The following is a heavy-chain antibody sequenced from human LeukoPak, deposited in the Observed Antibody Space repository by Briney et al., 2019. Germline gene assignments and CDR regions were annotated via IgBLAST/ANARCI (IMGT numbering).Heavy chain of an antibody. CDR2: ISWNSGSI. V-gene: IGHV3-9*01. CDR1: GFTFDDYA. Sequence: PGGSLRLSCAASGFTFDDYAMHWVRQAPGKGLEWVSGISWNSGSIGYADSVKGRFTISRDNAKNSLYLQMNSLRAEDTALYYCAKSPYTAVAGTWDYWGQGTLVTVSS. D-gene: IGHD6-19*01. CDR3: AKSPYTAVAGTWDY. J-gene: IGHJ4*02.